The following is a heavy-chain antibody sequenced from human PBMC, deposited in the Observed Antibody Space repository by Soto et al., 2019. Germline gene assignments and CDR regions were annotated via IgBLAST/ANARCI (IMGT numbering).Heavy chain of an antibody. CDR3: ARSISYDYVWGSFDY. D-gene: IGHD3-16*01. CDR2: ISYDGSNK. J-gene: IGHJ4*02. V-gene: IGHV3-30-3*01. Sequence: QVQLVESGGGVVQPGRSLRLSCAASGFTFSSYAMHWVRQAPGKGLEWEAVISYDGSNKYYADSVKGRFTISRDNSKNTLYLQMNSLRAEDTAVYYCARSISYDYVWGSFDYWGQGTLVTVSS. CDR1: GFTFSSYA.